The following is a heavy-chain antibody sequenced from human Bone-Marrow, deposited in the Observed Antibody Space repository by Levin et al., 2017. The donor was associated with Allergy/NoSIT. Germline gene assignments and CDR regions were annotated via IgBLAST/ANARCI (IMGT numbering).Heavy chain of an antibody. CDR2: ISYDGSNK. V-gene: IGHV3-30-3*01. CDR3: ARGGGVSPRADYYDSSGYYYVPAPVFDY. Sequence: SCAASGFTFSSYAMHWVRQAPGKGLEWVAVISYDGSNKYYADSVKGRFTISRDNSKNTLYLQMNSLRAEDTAVYYCARGGGVSPRADYYDSSGYYYVPAPVFDYWGQGTLVTVSS. CDR1: GFTFSSYA. J-gene: IGHJ4*02. D-gene: IGHD3-22*01.